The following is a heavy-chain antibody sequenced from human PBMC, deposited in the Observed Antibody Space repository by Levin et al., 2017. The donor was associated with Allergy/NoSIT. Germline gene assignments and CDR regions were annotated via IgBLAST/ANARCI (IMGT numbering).Heavy chain of an antibody. CDR3: ARGQTQGGSSYFDY. Sequence: SQTLSLTCAVYGGSFSGYYWSWIRQPPGKGLEWIGEINHSGSTNYNPSLKSRVTISVDTSKNQFSLKLSSVTAADTAVYYCARGQTQGGSSYFDYWGQGTLVTVSS. CDR2: INHSGST. D-gene: IGHD3-10*01. J-gene: IGHJ4*02. CDR1: GGSFSGYY. V-gene: IGHV4-34*01.